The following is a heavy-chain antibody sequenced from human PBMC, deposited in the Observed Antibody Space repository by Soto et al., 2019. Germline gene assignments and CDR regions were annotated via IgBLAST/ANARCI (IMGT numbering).Heavy chain of an antibody. J-gene: IGHJ6*02. Sequence: SETLSLTCAVSGGSISSSNWWSWVRQPPGKGLEWIGEIYHSGSTNYNPSLKSRVTISVDKSKNQFSLKLSSVTAADTAVYYCARDGYCSGGSCLGGIHYYYYYYGMDVWGQGTTVTVSS. CDR2: IYHSGST. V-gene: IGHV4-4*02. D-gene: IGHD2-15*01. CDR3: ARDGYCSGGSCLGGIHYYYYYYGMDV. CDR1: GGSISSSNW.